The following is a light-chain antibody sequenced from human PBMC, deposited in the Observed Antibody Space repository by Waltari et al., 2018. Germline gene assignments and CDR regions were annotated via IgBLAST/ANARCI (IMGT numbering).Light chain of an antibody. CDR2: LGS. J-gene: IGKJ4*01. Sequence: EIVVTQSPLFLSVTPGEPASISCRSSQTLLHRNGYHYLDWYVQKPGQSPQLLISLGSTRASGVPDRFSGSGSGTDFTLTISSLQREDFATYYCQQSYSAPFTFGGGTKVEIK. V-gene: IGKV2-28*01. CDR1: QTLLHRNGYHY. CDR3: QQSYSAPFT.